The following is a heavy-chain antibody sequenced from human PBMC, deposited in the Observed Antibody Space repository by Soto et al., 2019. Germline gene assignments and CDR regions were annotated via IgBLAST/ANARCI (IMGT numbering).Heavy chain of an antibody. CDR2: FRAGGDDGTT. CDR1: GFTFSSYS. J-gene: IGHJ4*02. Sequence: EVQLVASGGGLVKPGGSLRLSCAASGFTFSSYSMSWVRQAPGKGLEWVSGFRAGGDDGTTYYADSVKGRFTISRDNSKNTLFLQMNSLRAEDTAIYYCAKKVNSGSGSQYFDYFGQGTLVTVSS. CDR3: AKKVNSGSGSQYFDY. V-gene: IGHV3-23*04. D-gene: IGHD3-10*01.